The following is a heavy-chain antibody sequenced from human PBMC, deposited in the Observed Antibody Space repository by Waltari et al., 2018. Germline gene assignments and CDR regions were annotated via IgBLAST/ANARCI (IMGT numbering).Heavy chain of an antibody. CDR3: AKGYCSSPSCYLSSFDY. CDR2: IRYDGTNK. CDR1: GFTFSSYG. J-gene: IGHJ4*02. Sequence: QVQLVESGGGVVKPGGSLRLSCAASGFTFSSYGLHWVRRAPAQGLEWVAFIRYDGTNKYYADSVKGRFAISRDNPKNTLYLQVNSLRAEDTAVYYCAKGYCSSPSCYLSSFDYWGLGTLVTVSS. D-gene: IGHD2-2*01. V-gene: IGHV3-30*02.